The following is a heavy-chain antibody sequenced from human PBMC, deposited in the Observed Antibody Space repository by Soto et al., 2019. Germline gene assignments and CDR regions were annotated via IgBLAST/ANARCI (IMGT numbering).Heavy chain of an antibody. CDR3: ARGNWTDCSSTSCHDYYYYMDV. CDR2: IYHSGST. CDR1: SGSISSSNW. V-gene: IGHV4-4*02. Sequence: PSETLSLTCAVSSGSISSSNWWSWVRQPPGKGLEWIGEIYHSGSTNYNPSLKSRVTISVDKSKNQFSLKLSSVTAADTAVYYCARGNWTDCSSTSCHDYYYYMDVWGKGTTVTVSS. D-gene: IGHD2-2*01. J-gene: IGHJ6*03.